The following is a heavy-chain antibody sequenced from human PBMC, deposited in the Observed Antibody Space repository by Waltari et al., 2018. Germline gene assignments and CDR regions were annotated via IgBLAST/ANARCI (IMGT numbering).Heavy chain of an antibody. CDR3: ARDGPLQIQSWYSFDY. CDR1: GFTFSYHA. Sequence: QVQLVESGGGVVHPGRSLRLSCEASGFTFSYHALHWVRQAPGKGLKGVAGISYDGSDEYYADSVRGRFTISRDDSKDTVNLQMNSLRPEDTAVYYCARDGPLQIQSWYSFDYWGQGTLVTVSS. CDR2: ISYDGSDE. J-gene: IGHJ4*02. V-gene: IGHV3-30*07. D-gene: IGHD5-18*01.